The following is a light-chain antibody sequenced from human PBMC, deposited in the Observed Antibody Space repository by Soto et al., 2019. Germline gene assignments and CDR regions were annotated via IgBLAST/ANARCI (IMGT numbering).Light chain of an antibody. V-gene: IGKV3-20*01. Sequence: EIVLTQSPGTLSLSPGERATLSCRASHSVSSSYLAWYQQKPGQAPRLLIYGASSRATGIPDRFSGSGSGTDFTLTSSRLEPEDFAVYYGQQDGSSPPYTFGQGTKLEIK. J-gene: IGKJ2*01. CDR2: GAS. CDR3: QQDGSSPPYT. CDR1: HSVSSSY.